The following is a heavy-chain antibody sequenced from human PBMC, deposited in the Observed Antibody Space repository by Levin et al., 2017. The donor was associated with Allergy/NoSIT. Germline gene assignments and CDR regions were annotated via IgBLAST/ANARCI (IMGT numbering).Heavy chain of an antibody. CDR3: ARSYDSSGYFPQPYDAFDI. V-gene: IGHV3-21*01. CDR2: ISSSSSYI. J-gene: IGHJ3*02. CDR1: GFTFSSYS. D-gene: IGHD3-22*01. Sequence: LSLTCAASGFTFSSYSMNWVRQAPGKGLEWVSSISSSSSYIYYADSVKGRFTISRDNAKNSLYLQMNSLRAEDTAVYYCARSYDSSGYFPQPYDAFDIWGQGTMVTVSS.